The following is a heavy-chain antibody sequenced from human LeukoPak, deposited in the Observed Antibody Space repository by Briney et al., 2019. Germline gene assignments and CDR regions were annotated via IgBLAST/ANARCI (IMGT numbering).Heavy chain of an antibody. CDR3: ARGYQPSGYHDY. Sequence: SETLSLTCAVYGGSFSGYYWSWIRQPPGKGLEWIGEINHSGSTNYNPSLKSRVTISVDTSKNQFSLKLSSVTAADTAVYYCARGYQPSGYHDYWGQGTLVTVSS. CDR1: GGSFSGYY. V-gene: IGHV4-34*01. D-gene: IGHD3-22*01. J-gene: IGHJ4*02. CDR2: INHSGST.